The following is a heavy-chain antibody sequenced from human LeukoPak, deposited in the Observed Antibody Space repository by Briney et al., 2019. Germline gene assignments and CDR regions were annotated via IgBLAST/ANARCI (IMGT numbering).Heavy chain of an antibody. CDR3: ARDSHGFDI. V-gene: IGHV3-9*01. CDR2: ISWNSGSI. Sequence: PGRSLRLSCAASGFTFDDYAMHWVRQAPGKGLEWVSGISWNSGSIGYADSVKGRFTISRDNAKNSLYLQMNSLRAEDTAVYYCARDSHGFDIWGQGTMVTVSS. CDR1: GFTFDDYA. J-gene: IGHJ3*02.